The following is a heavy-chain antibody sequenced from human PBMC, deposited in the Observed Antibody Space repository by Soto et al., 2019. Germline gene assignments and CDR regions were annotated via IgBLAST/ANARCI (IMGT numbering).Heavy chain of an antibody. CDR2: ISFDGSNK. J-gene: IGHJ6*02. Sequence: GGSLRLSCAASGFIFSNYAMHWVRQAPGKGLEWVAVISFDGSNKYYADSVKGRCTISRDKSNNTLYLQMNSLRAEDTAVYYCAKDDKFTSSYYYYYGMDVWGQGTTVTVS. V-gene: IGHV3-30-3*01. CDR1: GFIFSNYA. CDR3: AKDDKFTSSYYYYYGMDV.